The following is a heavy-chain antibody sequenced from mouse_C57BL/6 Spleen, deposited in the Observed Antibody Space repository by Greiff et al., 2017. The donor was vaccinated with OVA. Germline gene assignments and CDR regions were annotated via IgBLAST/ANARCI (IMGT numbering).Heavy chain of an antibody. CDR2: INYDGSST. J-gene: IGHJ3*01. CDR3: AREELTGAWFAY. V-gene: IGHV5-16*01. CDR1: GFTFSDYY. D-gene: IGHD4-1*01. Sequence: EVQRVESEGGLVQPGSSMKLSCTASGFTFSDYYMAWVRQVPEKGLEWVANINYDGSSTYYLDSLKSRFIISRDNAKNILYLQMSSLKSEDTATYYCAREELTGAWFAYWGQGTLVTVSA.